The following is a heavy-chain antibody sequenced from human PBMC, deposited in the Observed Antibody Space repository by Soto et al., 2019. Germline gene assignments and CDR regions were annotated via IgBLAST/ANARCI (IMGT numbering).Heavy chain of an antibody. J-gene: IGHJ3*02. D-gene: IGHD2-15*01. V-gene: IGHV3-48*01. CDR2: ISSSSSTI. Sequence: PGGSLRLSCAASGFTFSSYSMNWVRQAPGKGLEWVSYISSSSSTIYYADSVKGRFTISRDNAKNSLYLQMNSLRAEDTAVYYCARDSGYCSGGSCYPDAFDIWGQGTMVTVSS. CDR3: ARDSGYCSGGSCYPDAFDI. CDR1: GFTFSSYS.